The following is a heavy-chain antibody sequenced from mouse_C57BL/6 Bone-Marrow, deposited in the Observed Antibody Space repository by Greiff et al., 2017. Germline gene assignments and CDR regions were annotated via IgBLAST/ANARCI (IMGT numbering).Heavy chain of an antibody. CDR1: GYTFTDYY. D-gene: IGHD2-5*01. Sequence: SGPELVKPGASVKISCKASGYTFTDYYITWVKQRPGQGLEWIGWIFPGSGSTYYNEKFKGKATLTVDKSSSTAYMLLSSLTSEDSAVYFCARSYYSNYGFAYWGQGTLVTVSA. CDR2: IFPGSGST. J-gene: IGHJ3*01. V-gene: IGHV1-75*01. CDR3: ARSYYSNYGFAY.